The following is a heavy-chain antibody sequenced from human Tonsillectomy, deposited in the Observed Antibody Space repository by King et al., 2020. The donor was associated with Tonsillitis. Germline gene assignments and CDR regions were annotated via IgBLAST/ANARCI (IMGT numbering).Heavy chain of an antibody. CDR3: ASDGYPNYFDY. D-gene: IGHD5-12*01. Sequence: VQLVESGGGLVKPGGSLRLSCAASGFTFSNYSMHWVRQAPGKGLEWLSSISSSRSFIDYADSLKGRFTISRDNAKNSLYLQMNSLRVEDTAVYYCASDGYPNYFDYWGQGTLVTVPS. J-gene: IGHJ4*02. CDR2: ISSSRSFI. CDR1: GFTFSNYS. V-gene: IGHV3-21*01.